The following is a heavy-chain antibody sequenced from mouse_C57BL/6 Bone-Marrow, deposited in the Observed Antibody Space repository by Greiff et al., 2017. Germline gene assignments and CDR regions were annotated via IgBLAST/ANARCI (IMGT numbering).Heavy chain of an antibody. D-gene: IGHD1-1*01. CDR3: ARDYYGSSCRYFDY. Sequence: QVHVKQSGPELVKPGASVKISCKASGYAFSSSWMNWVKQRPGKGLEWIGRIYPGDGDTNYNGKFKGKATLTADKSSSTAYMQLSSLTSEDSAVYFCARDYYGSSCRYFDYWGQGTTLTVSS. J-gene: IGHJ2*01. CDR2: IYPGDGDT. V-gene: IGHV1-82*01. CDR1: GYAFSSSW.